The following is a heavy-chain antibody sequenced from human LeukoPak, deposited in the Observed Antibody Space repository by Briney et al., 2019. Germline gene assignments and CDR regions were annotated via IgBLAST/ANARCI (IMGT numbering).Heavy chain of an antibody. Sequence: PGGSLRLSCAASGFTFNNFGLNWVRQAPGRGLEWVSYIGSSASITNYADAVEGRFTISRESATKSLHLQMDSLRVEDTAVYYCVRGIAGRIATFGVIRGGYSDYWGQGTLVTVSS. D-gene: IGHD3-3*01. CDR1: GFTFNNFG. CDR3: VRGIAGRIATFGVIRGGYSDY. J-gene: IGHJ4*02. CDR2: IGSSASIT. V-gene: IGHV3-48*01.